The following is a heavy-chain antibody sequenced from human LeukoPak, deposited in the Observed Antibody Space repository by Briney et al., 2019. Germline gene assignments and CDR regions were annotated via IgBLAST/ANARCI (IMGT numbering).Heavy chain of an antibody. D-gene: IGHD6-13*01. CDR3: ARDSWAAADPYYYYGMDV. CDR1: GFTFSDYY. V-gene: IGHV3-11*06. Sequence: GGSLRLSCAASGFTFSDYYMSWIRQAPGKGLEWGSYISSSSSYTNYADSVKGRFTISRDNAKNSLYLQMNSLRAEDTAVYYCARDSWAAADPYYYYGMDVWGKGTTVTVSS. J-gene: IGHJ6*04. CDR2: ISSSSSYT.